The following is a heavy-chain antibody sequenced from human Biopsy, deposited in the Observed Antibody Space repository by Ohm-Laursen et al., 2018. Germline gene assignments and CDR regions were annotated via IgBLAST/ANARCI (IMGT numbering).Heavy chain of an antibody. CDR3: AADINVWNVNY. CDR1: GYTLTELS. D-gene: IGHD1-1*01. Sequence: GASVKVSCKVSGYTLTELSMHWVRRAPGRGLEWMGGFAPENGKTIYAQKFQGRVTMTEDTSTDTAYMELSSLRSEDTAVYYCAADINVWNVNYWGQGTQVTVSS. V-gene: IGHV1-24*01. J-gene: IGHJ4*02. CDR2: FAPENGKT.